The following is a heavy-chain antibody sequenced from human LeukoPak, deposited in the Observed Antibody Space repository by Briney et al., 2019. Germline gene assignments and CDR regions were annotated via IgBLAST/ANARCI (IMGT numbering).Heavy chain of an antibody. D-gene: IGHD5-24*01. V-gene: IGHV4-59*08. J-gene: IGHJ4*02. CDR3: ARLAGGLQDY. Sequence: PSETLSLTCTVSGGSISSYYWSWIRHPPEKALEWIGYIYYSGSTNYNPSLKSRVTISVDTSKNQFSLKLSSVTAADTAVYYCARLAGGLQDYWGQGTLVTVSS. CDR1: GGSISSYY. CDR2: IYYSGST.